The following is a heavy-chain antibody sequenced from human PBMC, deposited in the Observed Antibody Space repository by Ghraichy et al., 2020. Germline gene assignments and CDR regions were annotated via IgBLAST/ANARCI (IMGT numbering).Heavy chain of an antibody. CDR3: AKGVAVAGTTEYYFDY. J-gene: IGHJ4*02. D-gene: IGHD6-19*01. V-gene: IGHV3-23*01. CDR2: ISGSGGST. Sequence: GGSLRLSCAASRFTFSSYAMSWVRQAPGKGLEWVSSISGSGGSTYYADSVKGRFTISRDNSRNTLYLQMNSLRAEDTAVYYCAKGVAVAGTTEYYFDYWGQGTLVTVSS. CDR1: RFTFSSYA.